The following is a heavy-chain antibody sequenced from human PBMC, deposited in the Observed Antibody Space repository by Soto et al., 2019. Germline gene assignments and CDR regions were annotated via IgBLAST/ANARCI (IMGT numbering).Heavy chain of an antibody. J-gene: IGHJ4*02. CDR3: ATESFGAHNPDSSSDVGDY. Sequence: ASVKVSCKVSGYTLTELSMHWVRQAPGKGLEWMGGFDPEDGETIYAQKFQGRVTMTEDTSTDTAYMELSSLRSEDTAVYYCATESFGAHNPDSSSDVGDYWSQGTLVTVSS. CDR1: GYTLTELS. CDR2: FDPEDGET. D-gene: IGHD6-6*01. V-gene: IGHV1-24*01.